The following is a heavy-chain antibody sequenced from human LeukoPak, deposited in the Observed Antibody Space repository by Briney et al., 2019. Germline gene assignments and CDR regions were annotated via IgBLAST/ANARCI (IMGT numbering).Heavy chain of an antibody. CDR2: ISAYNGNT. D-gene: IGHD2-15*01. V-gene: IGHV1-18*01. J-gene: IGHJ4*02. CDR3: ARDYCSSGSCSTY. Sequence: ASVKLTCKGAGYTFTCYGISLERQAPGQGLEWMGWISAYNGNTNYAQKLQGRVTMTTDTSTSTAYMELRSLRSDDTAVYYCARDYCSSGSCSTYWGEATLVTVSS. CDR1: GYTFTCYG.